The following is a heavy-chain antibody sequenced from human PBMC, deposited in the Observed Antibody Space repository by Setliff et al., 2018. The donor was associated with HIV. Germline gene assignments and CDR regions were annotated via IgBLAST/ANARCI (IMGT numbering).Heavy chain of an antibody. V-gene: IGHV3-30*02. Sequence: PGESLKISCAASGFTFSNYGMHWVRQAPGKGLEWVAVIWSDGNKYYADSVKGRFTISRDISKNTLYLQMNSLRAEDTAVYYCAKDFGNTGVFDDWGQGTLVTVSS. CDR3: AKDFGNTGVFDD. J-gene: IGHJ4*02. CDR2: IWSDGNK. CDR1: GFTFSNYG. D-gene: IGHD2-8*02.